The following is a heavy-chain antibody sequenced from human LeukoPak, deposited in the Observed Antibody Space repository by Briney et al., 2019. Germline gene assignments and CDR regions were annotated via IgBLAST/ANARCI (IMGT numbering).Heavy chain of an antibody. CDR2: IWYDASNK. CDR1: GFTFSSFG. CDR3: VRGVGVSRFNYLDP. D-gene: IGHD1-7*01. V-gene: IGHV3-33*08. J-gene: IGHJ5*02. Sequence: GGSLRLSCSASGFTFSSFGMHWVRQAPGKGLEWVAVIWYDASNKYYVDSVKGRFTISRDNSKNTLYLQMNSLRDDDTAVYYCVRGVGVSRFNYLDPWGQGTLVIVSS.